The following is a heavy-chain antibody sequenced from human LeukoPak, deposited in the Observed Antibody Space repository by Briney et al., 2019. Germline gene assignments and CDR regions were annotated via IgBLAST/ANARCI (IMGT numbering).Heavy chain of an antibody. CDR2: INHSGST. D-gene: IGHD2-15*01. J-gene: IGHJ5*02. Sequence: SETLSLTCAVYGGSFSGYYWSWIRQPPGKGLEWIGEINHSGSTNYNPSLKSRVTISVDTSKNQFSLKLSSVTAADTAVYYCARDYCSGGSCYNWFDPWGQGTLVTVSS. V-gene: IGHV4-34*01. CDR3: ARDYCSGGSCYNWFDP. CDR1: GGSFSGYY.